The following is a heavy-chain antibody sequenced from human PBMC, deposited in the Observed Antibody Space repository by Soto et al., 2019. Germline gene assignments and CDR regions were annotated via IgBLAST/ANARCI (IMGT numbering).Heavy chain of an antibody. J-gene: IGHJ5*02. CDR3: ARGGGFGELSCWFDP. V-gene: IGHV4-59*12. CDR1: GGSISSYY. Sequence: SETLSLTCTVSGGSISSYYWSWIRQPPGKGLEWIGYIYYSGSTNYNPSLKSRLTISVDTSKNTLYLQMNSLRAEDTAVYYCARGGGFGELSCWFDPWGQGTLVTVSS. CDR2: IYYSGST. D-gene: IGHD3-10*01.